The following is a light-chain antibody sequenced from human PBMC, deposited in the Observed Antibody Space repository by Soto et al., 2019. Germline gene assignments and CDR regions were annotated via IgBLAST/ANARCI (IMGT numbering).Light chain of an antibody. CDR3: QQYNSYSWT. CDR1: QSISRK. J-gene: IGKJ1*01. V-gene: IGKV1-5*01. CDR2: DVS. Sequence: DIQMTHSPSTLSASVGDRVVITCRASQSISRKLAWYQQKPGKAPRLLMYDVSTLESGVPSRFRGSGSGTEFTLTINSLQPDDYAPYYCQQYNSYSWTFGHGTKVDIK.